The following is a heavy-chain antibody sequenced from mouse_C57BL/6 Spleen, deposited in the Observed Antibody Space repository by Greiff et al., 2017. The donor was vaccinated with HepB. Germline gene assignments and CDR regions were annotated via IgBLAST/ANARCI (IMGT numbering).Heavy chain of an antibody. CDR2: IYPGSGST. J-gene: IGHJ2*01. CDR1: GYTFTSYW. Sequence: QVQLQQPGAELVKPGASVKMSCKASGYTFTSYWITWVKQRPGQGLEWIGDIYPGSGSTNYNEKFKSKATLTVDTSSSTAYMQLSSLTSEDSAVYYCARWAEDYDVFDYWGQGTTLTVSS. V-gene: IGHV1-55*01. D-gene: IGHD2-4*01. CDR3: ARWAEDYDVFDY.